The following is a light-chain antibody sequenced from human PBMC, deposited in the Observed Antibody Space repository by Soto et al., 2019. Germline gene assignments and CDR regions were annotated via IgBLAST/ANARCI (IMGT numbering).Light chain of an antibody. J-gene: IGLJ1*01. CDR3: SSYTSSSTYV. CDR2: EVS. Sequence: QSALTQPASVSGSPGQSITISCTGTSSDVGGYNYVSWYQQRPGKAPKLMIFEVSNRPSGVSNRFSGSKSGNTASLTISGLQAEDEADYYCSSYTSSSTYVFGTGTKRTVL. V-gene: IGLV2-14*01. CDR1: SSDVGGYNY.